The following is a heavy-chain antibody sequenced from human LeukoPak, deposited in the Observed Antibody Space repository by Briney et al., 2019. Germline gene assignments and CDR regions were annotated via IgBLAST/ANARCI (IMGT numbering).Heavy chain of an antibody. CDR3: AKGGLGYCSSTSCYRQGGDYFDY. Sequence: GGSLRLSCAASGFTYDDYAMHWVQQAPGKDLEWVSGISWNSGSIGYADSVKGRFTISRDNAKNSLYLQMNSLRAEDMALYYCAKGGLGYCSSTSCYRQGGDYFDYWGQGTLVTVSS. J-gene: IGHJ4*02. CDR1: GFTYDDYA. D-gene: IGHD2-2*02. CDR2: ISWNSGSI. V-gene: IGHV3-9*03.